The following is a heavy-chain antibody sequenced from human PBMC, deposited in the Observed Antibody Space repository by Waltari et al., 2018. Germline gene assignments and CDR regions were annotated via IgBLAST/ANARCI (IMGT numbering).Heavy chain of an antibody. CDR1: GLKININY. J-gene: IGHJ6*02. D-gene: IGHD3-3*01. CDR3: ARDHHVLRFSYGLDV. Sequence: EEQLVESGGGLVQQGGSLRLSCAVSGLKININYMSWVRQAPGKGLEWVSVIYSGGNTYYADSVKGRFIISRDTSKNTLYLQMNSLRAEDTAIYYCARDHHVLRFSYGLDVWGQGTTVTVSS. CDR2: IYSGGNT. V-gene: IGHV3-66*01.